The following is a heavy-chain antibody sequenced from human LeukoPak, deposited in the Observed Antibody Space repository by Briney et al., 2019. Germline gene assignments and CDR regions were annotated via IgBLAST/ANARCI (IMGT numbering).Heavy chain of an antibody. D-gene: IGHD1-26*01. J-gene: IGHJ3*01. CDR1: GYTFTVYY. V-gene: IGHV1-2*02. CDR2: INPKSGGT. Sequence: GASVTVSCKASGYTFTVYYMHWVRQAPGQGLEWMGWINPKSGGTNSAQKFQGRVTMTRDTSINTGYMELSGVTSDDTAVYFCARDSGDDAFDCWGQGTMVTVSA. CDR3: ARDSGDDAFDC.